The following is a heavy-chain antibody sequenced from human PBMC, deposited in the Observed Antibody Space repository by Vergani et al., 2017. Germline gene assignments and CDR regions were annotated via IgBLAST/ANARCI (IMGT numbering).Heavy chain of an antibody. CDR3: ARGGGTVAARY. D-gene: IGHD6-19*01. CDR2: IIPILGIA. CDR1: GGTFSSNA. V-gene: IGHV1-69*04. J-gene: IGHJ4*02. Sequence: QFQLVQSGAEVKKPGASVKVSCKPSGGTFSSNAISWVRQAPGQGLEWMGRIIPILGIANYAQKFQGRVTITADKSTSTAYMELSSLRSEDTAVYYCARGGGTVAARYWGQGTLVTVSS.